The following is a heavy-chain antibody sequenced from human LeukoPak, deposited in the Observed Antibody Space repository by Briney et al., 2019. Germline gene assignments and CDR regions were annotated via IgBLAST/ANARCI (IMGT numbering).Heavy chain of an antibody. CDR2: IGGSGPST. CDR3: ARSSQGFFFDY. D-gene: IGHD3-3*01. V-gene: IGHV3-23*01. J-gene: IGHJ4*02. CDR1: GFTLSNYA. Sequence: PGGSLRLSCAASGFTLSNYAMSWVRQAPGKGLEWVSSIGGSGPSTYYADSVKGRFTPSRDVSKNTLSLEMNSLGDEDTAVYFCARSSQGFFFDYWGQGTLVTVSS.